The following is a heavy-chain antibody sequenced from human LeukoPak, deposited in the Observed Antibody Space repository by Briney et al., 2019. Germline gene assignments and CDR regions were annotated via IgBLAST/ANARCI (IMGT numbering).Heavy chain of an antibody. Sequence: SETLSLTCAVSGYSISSGHYWGWIRQPPGKGLEWIGSGYHTGATYYNPSLESRVIISLDMSKNQISLKLSSVTAADTAVYYCARDCSGNSCLSHWGQGTLVTVSS. CDR1: GYSISSGHY. CDR3: ARDCSGNSCLSH. J-gene: IGHJ4*02. CDR2: GYHTGAT. D-gene: IGHD2-15*01. V-gene: IGHV4-38-2*02.